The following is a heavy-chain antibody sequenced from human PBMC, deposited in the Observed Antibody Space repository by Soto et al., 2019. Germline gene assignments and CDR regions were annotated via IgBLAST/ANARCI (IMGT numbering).Heavy chain of an antibody. V-gene: IGHV3-33*01. CDR2: IWYDGSNE. Sequence: QVQLVESGGGVVQPGRSLRLSCAASGFTFSSYDMHWVRQAPGKGLEWVAVIWYDGSNEYYAVSVKGRFIISRDNSKNAVYLEMNTLRAEDTGGYYCAAVHYGSGWYGLGYWGEVTLVSVST. D-gene: IGHD6-13*01. CDR3: AAVHYGSGWYGLGY. CDR1: GFTFSSYD. J-gene: IGHJ4*02.